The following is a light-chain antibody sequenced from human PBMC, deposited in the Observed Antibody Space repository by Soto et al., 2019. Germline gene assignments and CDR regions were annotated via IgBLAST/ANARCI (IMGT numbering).Light chain of an antibody. V-gene: IGLV2-14*01. CDR1: GSDVGFSKF. CDR2: EVS. CDR3: SSYTSSTTWV. Sequence: QSALTQPASVSRSPGQSITISCTGTGSDVGFSKFVSWHQQHPGKAPKLIIYEVSDRPSGVSNRFSGSKSGNTASLTISGLQAEDEADYYCSSYTSSTTWVFGGGTKLTVL. J-gene: IGLJ3*02.